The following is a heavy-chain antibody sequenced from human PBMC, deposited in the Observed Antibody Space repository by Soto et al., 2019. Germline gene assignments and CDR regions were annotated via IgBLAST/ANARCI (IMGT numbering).Heavy chain of an antibody. Sequence: VESLKISCKGSGYSFTSYWISWVRQMPGKGLEWIGRIDPSDSYTNYSPSFQGHVTISADKSISTAYLQWSSLKASDTAMYYCARHIYSGNAFDIWGQGTMVTVSS. CDR2: IDPSDSYT. J-gene: IGHJ3*02. V-gene: IGHV5-10-1*01. D-gene: IGHD1-26*01. CDR1: GYSFTSYW. CDR3: ARHIYSGNAFDI.